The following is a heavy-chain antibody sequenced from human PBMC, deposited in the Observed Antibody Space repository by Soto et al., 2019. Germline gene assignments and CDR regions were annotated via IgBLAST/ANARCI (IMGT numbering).Heavy chain of an antibody. CDR3: ARKSSYYHYMDV. CDR1: GFTFSSYA. Sequence: GGSLRLSCAASGFTFSSYAMRWVRQAPGKGLEWVSTISGSGDGTYYTDSVKGRFTISRDNSKSTLFLQMNSLRAEDAAVYYCARKSSYYHYMDVWGKGTTVTVSS. CDR2: ISGSGDGT. V-gene: IGHV3-23*01. J-gene: IGHJ6*03.